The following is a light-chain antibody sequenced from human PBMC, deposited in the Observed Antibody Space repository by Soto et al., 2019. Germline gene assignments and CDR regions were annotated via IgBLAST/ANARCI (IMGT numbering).Light chain of an antibody. J-gene: IGKJ5*01. Sequence: VMTQSPAALSVAPGERATLSCRASRGVSANYLAWYQQKPGQAPTLLIYGASIRAAGIPDRFSGSGSGTDFTLTISRLEPEDFALYYCQQYGGSPITFGLGTRLEIK. V-gene: IGKV3-20*01. CDR3: QQYGGSPIT. CDR2: GAS. CDR1: RGVSANY.